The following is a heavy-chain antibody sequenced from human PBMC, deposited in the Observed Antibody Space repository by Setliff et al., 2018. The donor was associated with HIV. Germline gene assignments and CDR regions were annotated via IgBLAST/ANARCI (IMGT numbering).Heavy chain of an antibody. CDR2: INHSGST. V-gene: IGHV4-39*07. CDR1: GGSASNSRYY. CDR3: ARLTTTYYYDSSAYYHPV. D-gene: IGHD3-22*01. J-gene: IGHJ4*02. Sequence: SETLSLTCTVSGGSASNSRYYWSWIRQPPGKGLEWIGEINHSGSTNYNPSLKSRVTISVDTSKNQFSLKLSSVTAADTAVYYCARLTTTYYYDSSAYYHPVWGQGTLVTVSS.